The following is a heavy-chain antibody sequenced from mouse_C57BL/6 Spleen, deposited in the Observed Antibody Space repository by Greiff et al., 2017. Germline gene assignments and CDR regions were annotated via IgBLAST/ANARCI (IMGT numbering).Heavy chain of an antibody. CDR3: ARRSYDGRGDAMDY. J-gene: IGHJ4*01. CDR1: GYTFTSYW. D-gene: IGHD2-12*01. V-gene: IGHV1-72*01. Sequence: QVQLKEPGAELVKPGASVKLSCKASGYTFTSYWMHWVKQRPGRGLEWIGRIDPNSGGTKYNEKFKSKATLTVDKPSSTAYMQLSSLTSEDSAVDDCARRSYDGRGDAMDYWGQGTSVTVSA. CDR2: IDPNSGGT.